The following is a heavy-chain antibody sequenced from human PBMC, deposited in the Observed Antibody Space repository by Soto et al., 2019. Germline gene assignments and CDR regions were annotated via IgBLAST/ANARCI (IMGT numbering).Heavy chain of an antibody. D-gene: IGHD5-18*01. Sequence: QVQLVQSGAEVKKPGSSVKVSCKASGGTFSSYAISWVRQAPGQGLEWMGGIIPIFGTANYAQKFQGRVTITADESTSTAYMELSSLRSEDTAVYYCASREGLVDTAMVGNFDPWGQGTLVTVSS. V-gene: IGHV1-69*01. CDR2: IIPIFGTA. CDR1: GGTFSSYA. CDR3: ASREGLVDTAMVGNFDP. J-gene: IGHJ5*02.